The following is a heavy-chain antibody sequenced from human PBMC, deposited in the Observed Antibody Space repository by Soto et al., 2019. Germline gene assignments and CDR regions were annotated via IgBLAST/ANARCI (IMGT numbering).Heavy chain of an antibody. Sequence: QVQLVESGGGVVRPGTSLRLSREGSGFSFSDYGMNCVRQAPGKGLEWVAVIWYDGSVTHYADSVKGRFTISRDISKNTLYLQMNSLRVEDTAVYFCARGGKWELLLRLWGQGTLVTVSS. J-gene: IGHJ4*02. CDR3: ARGGKWELLLRL. V-gene: IGHV3-33*01. CDR1: GFSFSDYG. D-gene: IGHD1-26*01. CDR2: IWYDGSVT.